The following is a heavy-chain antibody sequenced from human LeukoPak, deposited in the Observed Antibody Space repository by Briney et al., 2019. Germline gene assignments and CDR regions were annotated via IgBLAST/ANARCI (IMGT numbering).Heavy chain of an antibody. D-gene: IGHD6-13*01. CDR1: GGSISSYY. CDR2: IYYSGST. V-gene: IGHV4-59*01. CDR3: ASTRGVAAAGPFFGY. J-gene: IGHJ4*02. Sequence: SETLSLTCTVSGGSISSYYWSWIRQPPGKGLEWIGYIYYSGSTNYNPSLKSRVTISVDTSKNQFSLKLSSVTAADTAVYYCASTRGVAAAGPFFGYWGQGTLVTVSS.